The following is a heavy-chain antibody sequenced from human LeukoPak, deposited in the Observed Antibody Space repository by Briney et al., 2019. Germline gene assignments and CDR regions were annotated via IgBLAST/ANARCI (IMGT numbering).Heavy chain of an antibody. V-gene: IGHV7-4-1*01. J-gene: IGHJ3*02. CDR1: GYIFTNYA. D-gene: IGHD4-11*01. CDR2: ITSDTGTP. Sequence: ASVKVSCKASGYIFTNYAINWVRQAPGQGLEWMGWITSDTGTPTYAQGFTGRFVFPLDTSVTTAYLQISSLKAEDTAVYYCARDGARLDIWGQGTLVFVSS. CDR3: ARDGARLDI.